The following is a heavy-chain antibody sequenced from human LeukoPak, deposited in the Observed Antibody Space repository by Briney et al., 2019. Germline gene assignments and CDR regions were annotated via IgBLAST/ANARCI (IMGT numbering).Heavy chain of an antibody. CDR2: INQDGSEK. CDR1: GFTFSSYW. D-gene: IGHD6-13*01. J-gene: IGHJ3*02. CDR3: ARGWASSRRKAFDI. Sequence: PGGSLRLSCAASGFTFSSYWMNWLRQAAGKGLEWVANINQDGSEKFYVDSVKGRFTISRDNAKNSLYLQLNSLRAEDTAVYYCARGWASSRRKAFDIWGQGTMVTVSS. V-gene: IGHV3-7*03.